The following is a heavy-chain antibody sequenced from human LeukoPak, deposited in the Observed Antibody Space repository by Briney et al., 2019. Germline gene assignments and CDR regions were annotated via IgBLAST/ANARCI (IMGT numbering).Heavy chain of an antibody. Sequence: SETLSLTCAVYGGSFSGYYWSWIRQPPGKGLEWIGEINHSGSTNYNPSLKSRVTISVDTSKNQFSLKLSSVTAADTAVYYCARDPSYSSSSYYYYMDVWGKGTTVTVSS. CDR3: ARDPSYSSSSYYYYMDV. V-gene: IGHV4-34*01. CDR1: GGSFSGYY. J-gene: IGHJ6*03. D-gene: IGHD6-6*01. CDR2: INHSGST.